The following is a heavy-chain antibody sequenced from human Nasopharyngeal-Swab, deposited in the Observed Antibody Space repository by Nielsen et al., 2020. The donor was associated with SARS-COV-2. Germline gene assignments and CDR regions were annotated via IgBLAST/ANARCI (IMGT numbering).Heavy chain of an antibody. CDR2: ISWNSGSI. D-gene: IGHD3-10*01. CDR1: GFTFDDYA. Sequence: SLKISCAASGFTFDDYAMHWVRQAPGKGPEWVSGISWNSGSIGYADSVKGRFTISRDNAKNSLYLQMNSLRAEDTAVYYCAKGFYGDRDYWGQGTLVTVSS. V-gene: IGHV3-9*01. CDR3: AKGFYGDRDY. J-gene: IGHJ4*02.